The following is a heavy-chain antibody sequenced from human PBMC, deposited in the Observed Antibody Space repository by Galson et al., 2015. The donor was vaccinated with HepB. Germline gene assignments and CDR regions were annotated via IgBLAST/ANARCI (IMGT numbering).Heavy chain of an antibody. V-gene: IGHV3-21*01. J-gene: IGHJ6*02. CDR2: ISSSSSYI. CDR1: GFTFSSYS. Sequence: SLRLSCAASGFTFSSYSMNWVRQAPGKGLEWVSSISSSSSYIYYADSVKGRFTISRDNAKNSLYLQMSSLRAEDTAVYYCARGVAATGQYYYYGMDVWGQGTTVTVSS. D-gene: IGHD2-15*01. CDR3: ARGVAATGQYYYYGMDV.